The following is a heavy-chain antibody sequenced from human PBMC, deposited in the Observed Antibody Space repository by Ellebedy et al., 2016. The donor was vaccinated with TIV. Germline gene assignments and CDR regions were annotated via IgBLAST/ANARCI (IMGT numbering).Heavy chain of an antibody. CDR1: GFTFDDYA. CDR3: AKGWGGYYYYGMDV. J-gene: IGHJ6*02. D-gene: IGHD3-3*01. Sequence: PGGSLRLSCAASGFTFDDYAMHWVRQAPGKGLAWVPGISWNSVSIGYADSVKGRFTISRDNAKNSLYLQMNSQRAEDMALYYCAKGWGGYYYYGMDVWGQGTTVTVSS. V-gene: IGHV3-9*03. CDR2: ISWNSVSI.